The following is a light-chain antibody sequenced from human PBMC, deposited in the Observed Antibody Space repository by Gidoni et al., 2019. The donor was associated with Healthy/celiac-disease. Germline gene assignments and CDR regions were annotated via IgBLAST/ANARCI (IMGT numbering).Light chain of an antibody. V-gene: IGLV3-19*01. CDR1: SLRSYY. CDR3: NPRDSSGNHLEV. CDR2: GKN. J-gene: IGLJ2*01. Sequence: DPAVSVALGQTVRITCQGDSLRSYYASWYQQKPGQAPVLVIYGKNNRPSGIPDRFSGSSSGNTASLTITGAQAEDEADYYCNPRDSSGNHLEVFGGGTKLTVL.